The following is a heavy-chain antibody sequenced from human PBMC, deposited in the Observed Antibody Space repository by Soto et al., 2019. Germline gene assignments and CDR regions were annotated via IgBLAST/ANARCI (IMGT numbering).Heavy chain of an antibody. Sequence: GGSLRLSCAASGFTFSSYSMNWVRQAPGKGLEWVSSISSSSSYIYYADSVKGRFTISRDNAKNSLYLQMNSLRAEDTAVYYCARAIYDYVWGSYRTETYYFDYWGQGTLVTVSS. CDR3: ARAIYDYVWGSYRTETYYFDY. CDR2: ISSSSSYI. V-gene: IGHV3-21*01. CDR1: GFTFSSYS. D-gene: IGHD3-16*02. J-gene: IGHJ4*02.